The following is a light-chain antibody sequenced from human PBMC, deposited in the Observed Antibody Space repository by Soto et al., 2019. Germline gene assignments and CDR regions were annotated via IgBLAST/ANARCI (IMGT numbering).Light chain of an antibody. Sequence: QSVLTQPASVSGSTGQSITISCTGTSSDAGGYNYVSWYQQHPGKATKLMIYDVSNRPSGVSKRFSRSKSGNKASLTISGLQFEDEAGYHCGSHTSSRTYEFGTGTKFTGL. CDR3: GSHTSSRTYE. J-gene: IGLJ1*01. V-gene: IGLV2-14*01. CDR1: SSDAGGYNY. CDR2: DVS.